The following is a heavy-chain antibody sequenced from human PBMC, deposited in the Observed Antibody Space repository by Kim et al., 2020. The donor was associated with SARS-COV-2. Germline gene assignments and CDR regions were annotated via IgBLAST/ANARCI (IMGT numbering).Heavy chain of an antibody. D-gene: IGHD3-22*01. J-gene: IGHJ4*02. Sequence: SGTLSLTCTVSGGSISSHYWSWIRQPPGKGLEWICYMYHSGRTNYNPSLKSRVTISIDTSKNQLSLKLSSVTAADTAVYYCARHGYDDSGGLSCFDYWGQGTRVTVSS. CDR3: ARHGYDDSGGLSCFDY. V-gene: IGHV4-59*08. CDR1: GGSISSHY. CDR2: MYHSGRT.